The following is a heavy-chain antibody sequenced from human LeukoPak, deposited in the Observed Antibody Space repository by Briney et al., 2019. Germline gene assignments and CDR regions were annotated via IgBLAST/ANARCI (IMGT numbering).Heavy chain of an antibody. D-gene: IGHD3-3*01. J-gene: IGHJ5*02. CDR1: GFTLSSYG. Sequence: PGGSLRLSCAASGFTLSSYGMSWVRQAPGKGLEWVSAISGSDGGTYYADSVKGRFTISRDNSKNTLYLQMNSLRAEETAIYYCAKNPEWLLVDNWFDPWGQGTLVTVSS. CDR2: ISGSDGGT. CDR3: AKNPEWLLVDNWFDP. V-gene: IGHV3-23*01.